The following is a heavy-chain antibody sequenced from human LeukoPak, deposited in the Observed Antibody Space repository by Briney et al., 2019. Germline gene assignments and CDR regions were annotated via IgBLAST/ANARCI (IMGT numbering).Heavy chain of an antibody. CDR2: IIPIFGTA. V-gene: IGHV1-69*05. Sequence: GASVKVSCTASGGTFSSYAISWVRQAPGQGLEWMGGIIPIFGTANYAQKFQGRVTITTDESTSTAYMELSSLRSEDTAVYYCASSTIVVVPAAIGDDAFDIWGQGTMVTVSS. CDR1: GGTFSSYA. CDR3: ASSTIVVVPAAIGDDAFDI. J-gene: IGHJ3*02. D-gene: IGHD2-2*02.